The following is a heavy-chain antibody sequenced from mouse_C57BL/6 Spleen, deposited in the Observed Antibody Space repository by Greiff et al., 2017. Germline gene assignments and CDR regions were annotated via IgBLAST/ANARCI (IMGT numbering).Heavy chain of an antibody. CDR2: IYPRDGST. CDR1: GYTFTDHT. V-gene: IGHV1-78*01. CDR3: ARGPFYYDYDVEFAY. J-gene: IGHJ3*01. Sequence: VQLQQSDAELVKPGASVKISCKVSGYTFTDHTIHWMKQRPEQGLEWIGYIYPRDGSTKYNEKFKGKGTLTADKSSSTAYMQLNSLTSEDSAVYFCARGPFYYDYDVEFAYWGQGTLVTVSA. D-gene: IGHD2-4*01.